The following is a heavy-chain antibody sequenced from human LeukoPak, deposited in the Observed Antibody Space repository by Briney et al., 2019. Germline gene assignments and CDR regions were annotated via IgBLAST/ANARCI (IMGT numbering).Heavy chain of an antibody. V-gene: IGHV5-51*01. J-gene: IGHJ5*02. CDR1: GYSFTSYW. CDR3: ARHLRDIVVPAAKVDNWFDP. CDR2: IYPGGSDT. Sequence: KPGESLQISCKGSGYSFTSYWIGWVRQLPGKGLEWMGIIYPGGSDTRYSPSFQGQVTISADKSISTAYLQWSSLKASDTAMYYCARHLRDIVVPAAKVDNWFDPWGQGTLVTVSS. D-gene: IGHD2-2*01.